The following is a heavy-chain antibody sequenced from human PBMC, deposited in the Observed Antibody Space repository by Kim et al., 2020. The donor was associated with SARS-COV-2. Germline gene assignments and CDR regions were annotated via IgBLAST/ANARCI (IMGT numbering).Heavy chain of an antibody. D-gene: IGHD5-18*01. J-gene: IGHJ4*02. CDR3: ARGFGYGYFDY. CDR1: GFTFSSYA. V-gene: IGHV3-30*04. CDR2: ISYDGSNK. Sequence: GGSLRLSCAASGFTFSSYAMHWVRQAPGKGLEWVAVISYDGSNKYYADSVKGRFTISRDNSKNTLYLQMNSLRAEDTAVYYCARGFGYGYFDYWGQGTLV.